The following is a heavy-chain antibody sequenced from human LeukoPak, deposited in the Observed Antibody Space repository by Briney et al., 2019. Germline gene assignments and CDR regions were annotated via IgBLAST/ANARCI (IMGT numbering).Heavy chain of an antibody. CDR2: IYFSGST. J-gene: IGHJ6*03. CDR1: GGSISSGSYY. CDR3: ARSSYVSYYMDV. Sequence: PSETLSLTCTVSGGSISSGSYYWGWIRQPPGKGLEWIGTIYFSGSTYYNPSLKSRVTISVDTSKNQFFLKLSSVTAADTAVYYCARSSYVSYYMDVWGKGTTVTVSS. V-gene: IGHV4-39*01. D-gene: IGHD3-16*01.